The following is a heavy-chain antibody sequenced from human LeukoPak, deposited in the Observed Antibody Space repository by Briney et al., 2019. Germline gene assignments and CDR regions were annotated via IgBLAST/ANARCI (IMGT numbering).Heavy chain of an antibody. Sequence: PGRSLRLSCAASGFTFDDYAIHWVRQVPGKGLEWVSGISWNSAYIGYADSVKGRFTISRDNAKNFVYLQMNSLRAEDTALYYCAKDKAPLYSGYDWDLDFWGQGTMVTVSS. CDR3: AKDKAPLYSGYDWDLDF. CDR2: ISWNSAYI. V-gene: IGHV3-9*01. D-gene: IGHD5-12*01. CDR1: GFTFDDYA. J-gene: IGHJ4*02.